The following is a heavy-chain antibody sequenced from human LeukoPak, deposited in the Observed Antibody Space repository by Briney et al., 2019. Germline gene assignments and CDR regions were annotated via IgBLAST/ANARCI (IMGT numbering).Heavy chain of an antibody. CDR2: IHQDGSEK. Sequence: PGGSLRLSCAASGFTFRNYWMIWVRQAPGRGLEWVANIHQDGSEKYFVDSLKGRFTISRDNAKNSLYLQMNSLRAEDTAVYYCARDARYDFWSGPRLGDYWGQGTLVTVSS. CDR3: ARDARYDFWSGPRLGDY. V-gene: IGHV3-7*01. J-gene: IGHJ4*02. CDR1: GFTFRNYW. D-gene: IGHD3-3*01.